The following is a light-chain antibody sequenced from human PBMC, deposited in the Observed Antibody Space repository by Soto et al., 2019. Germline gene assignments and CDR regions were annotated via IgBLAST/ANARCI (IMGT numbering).Light chain of an antibody. CDR2: DAS. V-gene: IGKV3-20*01. CDR3: HQYGRSASSIT. J-gene: IGKJ3*01. CDR1: QSVRSGH. Sequence: ESVLTQSPGTLSLSPGDRATLSCRASQSVRSGHLAWYQQKPGQAPRLVIYDASTRATGIPDRFSGGGSGTDFTLTISRVEPKDFAVYYCHQYGRSASSITFGPGTKVEIK.